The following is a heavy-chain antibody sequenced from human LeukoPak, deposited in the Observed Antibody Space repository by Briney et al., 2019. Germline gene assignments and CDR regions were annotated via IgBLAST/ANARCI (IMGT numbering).Heavy chain of an antibody. Sequence: GGSLRLSCAASGFTFSSYEMNWVRQAPGKVLEWVSYISSSCSTIYYADSVKGRFTISRDNAKNSLYLQMNSLRAEDTAVYYCAELGITMIGGVWGKGTTVTISS. J-gene: IGHJ6*04. CDR2: ISSSCSTI. CDR1: GFTFSSYE. CDR3: AELGITMIGGV. D-gene: IGHD3-10*02. V-gene: IGHV3-48*03.